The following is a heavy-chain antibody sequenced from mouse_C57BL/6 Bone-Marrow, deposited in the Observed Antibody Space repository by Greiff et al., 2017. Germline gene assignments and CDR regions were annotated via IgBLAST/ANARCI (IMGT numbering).Heavy chain of an antibody. Sequence: EVQLQESGPELVKPGASVKIPCKASGYTFTDYNMDWVKQSHGKSLEWIGDINPNNGGTIYNQKFKGKATLTVDKSSSTAYMELRSLTSEDTAVYYCAAYYSNSLYAMDYWGQGTSVTVSS. D-gene: IGHD2-5*01. CDR1: GYTFTDYN. V-gene: IGHV1-18*01. CDR2: INPNNGGT. CDR3: AAYYSNSLYAMDY. J-gene: IGHJ4*01.